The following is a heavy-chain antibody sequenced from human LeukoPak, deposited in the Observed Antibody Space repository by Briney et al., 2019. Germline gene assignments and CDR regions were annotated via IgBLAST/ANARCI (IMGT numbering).Heavy chain of an antibody. Sequence: GGSLRLSCVASGFAFDDLGMHWVRRAPGKGLEWVSGIAGKTHNVDYADSVKGRFTISRDNAKKSLYLHMTRLTIEDTALYYCAKEALGVTGGVFDPWGQGTLVTVSA. CDR1: GFAFDDLG. CDR2: IAGKTHNV. V-gene: IGHV3-9*01. CDR3: AKEALGVTGGVFDP. J-gene: IGHJ5*02. D-gene: IGHD2-8*02.